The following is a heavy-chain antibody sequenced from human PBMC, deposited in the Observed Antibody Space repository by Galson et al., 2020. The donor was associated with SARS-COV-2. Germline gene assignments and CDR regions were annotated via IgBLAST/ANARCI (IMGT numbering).Heavy chain of an antibody. Sequence: TCTVSGGSISSYYWSWIRQPAGKGLEWIGRIYSGGTTNYNPSLKSRLTMSIDTSKSQFSLKLSSVTAADTAVYYCSSDLYTGYGRNFWGRGTLVTVSS. D-gene: IGHD5-12*01. V-gene: IGHV4-4*07. CDR3: SSDLYTGYGRNF. CDR1: GGSISSYY. J-gene: IGHJ4*02. CDR2: IYSGGTT.